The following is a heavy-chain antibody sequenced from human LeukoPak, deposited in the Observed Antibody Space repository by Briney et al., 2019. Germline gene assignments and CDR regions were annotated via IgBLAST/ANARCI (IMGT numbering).Heavy chain of an antibody. CDR1: GFTFSSYS. CDR2: ITSSSSYI. J-gene: IGHJ6*02. Sequence: AGGSLRLSCAAPGFTFSSYSMNWVRQAPGTGLEWVSSITSSSSYIYYADSVKGRFTISRDNAKNSLYLQMNSLRAEDTAVYYCARDHRSSGYYGMDVWGQGTTVTVSS. CDR3: ARDHRSSGYYGMDV. D-gene: IGHD6-19*01. V-gene: IGHV3-21*01.